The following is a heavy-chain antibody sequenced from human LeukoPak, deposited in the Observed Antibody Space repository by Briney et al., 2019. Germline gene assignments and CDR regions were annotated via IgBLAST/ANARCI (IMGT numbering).Heavy chain of an antibody. D-gene: IGHD3-10*01. CDR2: INHSGST. CDR1: GWSFSGYY. V-gene: IGHV4-34*01. Sequence: PSETLSLTCAVYGWSFSGYYWSWIRQPPGKGLEWIGEINHSGSTNYNPSLKSRVTISVDTSKNQFSLKLSSVTAADTAVYYCAREALLWFGEFNWFDPWGQGTLVTVSS. J-gene: IGHJ5*02. CDR3: AREALLWFGEFNWFDP.